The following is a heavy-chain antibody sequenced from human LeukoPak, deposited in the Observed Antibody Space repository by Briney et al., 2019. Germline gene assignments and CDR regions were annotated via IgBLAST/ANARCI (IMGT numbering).Heavy chain of an antibody. CDR3: AKPQGYSSSSGAFDI. Sequence: SETLSLTCAVYVGSFSGYYWSWIRQPPGKGLEWIGEINHSGNTNYNPSLKSRVTISVDKSKNQFSLKLRFVTAADTAVYYCAKPQGYSSSSGAFDIWGQGTMVTVSS. CDR2: INHSGNT. J-gene: IGHJ3*02. V-gene: IGHV4-34*01. CDR1: VGSFSGYY. D-gene: IGHD6-13*01.